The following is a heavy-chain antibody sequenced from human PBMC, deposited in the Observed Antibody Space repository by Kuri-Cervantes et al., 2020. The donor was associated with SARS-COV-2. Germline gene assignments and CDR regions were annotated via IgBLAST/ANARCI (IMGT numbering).Heavy chain of an antibody. CDR2: ISGHSGNA. D-gene: IGHD2-15*01. J-gene: IGHJ4*02. Sequence: ASVKVSCKASDYAFSSFGISWVRQVPGQGLEWIGWISGHSGNAHYAQKLQDRVTMNTDTSTSTAYMELRSLTSDDTAIYYCAASCSAGGCRGYWGQGNLVNVSS. CDR1: DYAFSSFG. V-gene: IGHV1-18*01. CDR3: AASCSAGGCRGY.